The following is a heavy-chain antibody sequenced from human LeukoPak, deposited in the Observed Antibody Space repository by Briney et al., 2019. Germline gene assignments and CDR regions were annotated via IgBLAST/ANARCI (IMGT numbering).Heavy chain of an antibody. V-gene: IGHV3-7*01. J-gene: IGHJ4*02. Sequence: GGSLRLSCAASGFTFSAYAMTWVRQAPGKGLEWVANIKQDGSEKYYVDSVKGRFTISRDNAKNSLYLQMNSLRAEDTAVYYCARVPFTILAYYFYYWGQGTLVTVSS. CDR2: IKQDGSEK. CDR1: GFTFSAYA. D-gene: IGHD3-9*01. CDR3: ARVPFTILAYYFYY.